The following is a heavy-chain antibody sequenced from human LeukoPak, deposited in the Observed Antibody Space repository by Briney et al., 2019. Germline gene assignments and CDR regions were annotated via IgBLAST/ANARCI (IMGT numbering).Heavy chain of an antibody. CDR3: ARFTYDDHGKNYYLDY. CDR2: IYYSGST. D-gene: IGHD4-17*01. CDR1: GGSIRSYY. V-gene: IGHV4-59*08. J-gene: IGHJ4*02. Sequence: SETPSLTCTVSGGSIRSYYWSWIRQPPGKGLEWIGYIYYSGSTNYNPSLKSRVTISVDTSKNQFSLKLSSVTAADTAVYYCARFTYDDHGKNYYLDYWGQGNLVTVSS.